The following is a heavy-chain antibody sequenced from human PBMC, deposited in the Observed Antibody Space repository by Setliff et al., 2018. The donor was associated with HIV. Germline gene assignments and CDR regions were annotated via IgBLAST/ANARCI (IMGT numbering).Heavy chain of an antibody. CDR2: ISPNSGGT. D-gene: IGHD6-19*01. CDR3: ARGIQWSSAWYGY. V-gene: IGHV1-2*02. CDR1: GYSFTDYP. J-gene: IGHJ4*02. Sequence: ASVKVSCKASGYSFTDYPLHWVRQVPGHGLEWMGWISPNSGGTNYAQRFQGRVTMTRDTSISTAYMELSRLRSDDTAVYFCARGIQWSSAWYGYWGQGTLVTVSS.